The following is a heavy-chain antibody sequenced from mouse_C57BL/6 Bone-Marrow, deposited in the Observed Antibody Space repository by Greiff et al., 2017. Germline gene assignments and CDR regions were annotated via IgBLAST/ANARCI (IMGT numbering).Heavy chain of an antibody. CDR3: ARGPFYDYDVAY. J-gene: IGHJ3*01. D-gene: IGHD2-4*01. CDR2: ILPGSGST. V-gene: IGHV1-9*01. Sequence: QVQLQQSGAELMKPGASVKLSCKATGYTFTGYWIEWVKQRPGHGLEWIGEILPGSGSTNYNEKFKGKATFPADTSSNTAYMQLSSLTTEDSAIYYCARGPFYDYDVAYWGQGTLVTVSA. CDR1: GYTFTGYW.